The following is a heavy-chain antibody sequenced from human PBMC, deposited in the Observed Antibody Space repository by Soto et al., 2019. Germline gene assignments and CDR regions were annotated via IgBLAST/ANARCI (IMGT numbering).Heavy chain of an antibody. D-gene: IGHD2-2*01. CDR2: VSGNNGAS. CDR3: VRDQKYFRVNGDWFDS. CDR1: GYTSADFG. V-gene: IGHV1-18*04. Sequence: ASVKVSCKASGYTSADFGISWVRQAPGQGLEWMGWVSGNNGASNPAPKVQGRITMTLDTSTGVSYMALRSLRSDDTAIYYCVRDQKYFRVNGDWFDSWGQGTLVTVSS. J-gene: IGHJ5*01.